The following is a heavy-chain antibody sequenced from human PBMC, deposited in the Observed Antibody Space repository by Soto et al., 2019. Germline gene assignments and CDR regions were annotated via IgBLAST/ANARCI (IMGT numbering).Heavy chain of an antibody. J-gene: IGHJ6*02. CDR2: IIPIPGTA. D-gene: IGHD2-2*01. V-gene: IGHV1-69*01. CDR1: GGTFGSYA. CDR3: ARSQGSSTSLEIYYYYYYGMDG. Sequence: QVQLMQSGAEVKKPGSSVKVSCKASGGTFGSYAISWVRQAPGQGLEWMGGIIPIPGTANYAQKFQGRVTIAADESTSTAYMELSSLRSEDTAVYYCARSQGSSTSLEIYYYYYYGMDGWGQGTTVTVSS.